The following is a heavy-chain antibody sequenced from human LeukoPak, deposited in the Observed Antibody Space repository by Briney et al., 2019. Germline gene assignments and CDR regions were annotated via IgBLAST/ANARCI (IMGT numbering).Heavy chain of an antibody. CDR3: AKDQFGWLYFSS. D-gene: IGHD3-10*01. CDR2: ISGTRAIT. V-gene: IGHV3-23*01. CDR1: GFTFSSYS. Sequence: GGCLRLSCAVSGFTFSSYSMSWARQAPGRGLEWVSAISGTRAITYYADSVTRRSTTSRYNSHTSLYLQMNSLRAEDTAVYYCAKDQFGWLYFSSWGQGTLVTVSS. J-gene: IGHJ4*02.